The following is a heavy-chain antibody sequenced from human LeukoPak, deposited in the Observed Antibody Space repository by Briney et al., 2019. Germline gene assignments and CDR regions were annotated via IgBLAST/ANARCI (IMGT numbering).Heavy chain of an antibody. V-gene: IGHV2-70*11. CDR2: IDWDDDK. J-gene: IGHJ4*02. Sequence: SGPALVKPTQTLTLTCTFSGFSLSTMGVCVSWIRQPPGKALEWLARIDWDDDKYYSTSLKTRLTISKDTSKNQVVLTMTNMDPVDTATYYCTRIAKKNYYDSSGYFDSWGQGTLVTVSS. CDR1: GFSLSTMGVC. CDR3: TRIAKKNYYDSSGYFDS. D-gene: IGHD3-22*01.